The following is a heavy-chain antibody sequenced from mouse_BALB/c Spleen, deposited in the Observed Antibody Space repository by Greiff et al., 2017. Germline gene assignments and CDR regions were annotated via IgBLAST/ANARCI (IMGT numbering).Heavy chain of an antibody. CDR1: GFTFSDYY. D-gene: IGHD2-3*01. CDR3: AREGWLLPFAY. Sequence: EVKLVESGGGLVKPGGSLKLSCAASGFTFSDYYMYWVRQTPEKRLEWVATISDGGSYTYYPDSVKGRFTISRDNAKNNLYLQMSSLKSEDTAMYYCAREGWLLPFAYWGQGTLVTVSA. J-gene: IGHJ3*01. V-gene: IGHV5-4*02. CDR2: ISDGGSYT.